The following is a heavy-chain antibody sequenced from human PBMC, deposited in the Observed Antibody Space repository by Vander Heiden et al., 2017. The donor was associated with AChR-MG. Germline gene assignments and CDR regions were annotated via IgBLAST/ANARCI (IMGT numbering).Heavy chain of an antibody. Sequence: EAQLLESGGCLVQPGGSLRLSCAASGFTLRNSAMSWVRQAPGRGLEWVSGFSGRSGNTYYAYSVKGRFTISRDNSKNTLYLQMNSLRAEDTAVYYCAKSITGTSPRDYWGQGTLVTVSS. D-gene: IGHD1-7*01. CDR1: GFTLRNSA. V-gene: IGHV3-23*01. J-gene: IGHJ4*02. CDR2: FSGRSGNT. CDR3: AKSITGTSPRDY.